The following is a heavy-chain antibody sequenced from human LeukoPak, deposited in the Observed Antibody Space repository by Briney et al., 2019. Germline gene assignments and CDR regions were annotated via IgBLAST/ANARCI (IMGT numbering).Heavy chain of an antibody. D-gene: IGHD2-8*01. J-gene: IGHJ4*02. Sequence: GGSLRLSCAASGFTFNTYWMTWVRQAPGKGLEWLINIKEDSSDQSSVDSVKGRFTISRDNANNLLYLQMNNLRPEDTGVYYCARDLPNGFFDYWGQGTLVTVSS. CDR1: GFTFNTYW. CDR3: ARDLPNGFFDY. CDR2: IKEDSSDQ. V-gene: IGHV3-7*01.